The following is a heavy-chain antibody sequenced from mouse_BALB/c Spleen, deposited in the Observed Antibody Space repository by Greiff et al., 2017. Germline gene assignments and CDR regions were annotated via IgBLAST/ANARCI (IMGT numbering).Heavy chain of an antibody. Sequence: EVQLQQSGPELVKPGASVKMSCKASGYTFTSYVMHWVKQKPGQGLEWIGYINPYNDGTKYNEKFKGKATLTSDKSSSTAYMELSSLTSEDSAVYYCARSVYDGYSYWYFDVWGAGTTVTVSS. CDR1: GYTFTSYV. V-gene: IGHV1-14*01. CDR2: INPYNDGT. CDR3: ARSVYDGYSYWYFDV. D-gene: IGHD2-3*01. J-gene: IGHJ1*01.